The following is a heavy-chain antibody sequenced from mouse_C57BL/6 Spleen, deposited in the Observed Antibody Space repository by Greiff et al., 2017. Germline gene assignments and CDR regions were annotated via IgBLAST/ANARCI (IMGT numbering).Heavy chain of an antibody. Sequence: VQLQQSGPELVEPGASVKISCKGSCYAFRSAWVNMGEPRPGKGVGVIGRIYPGDGDTNYNGKFKGKATLTADKSSSTAYMQLSSLTSEDSAVYFCAVYYDYDRGWGQGTTLTVSS. CDR3: AVYYDYDRG. D-gene: IGHD2-4*01. V-gene: IGHV1-82*01. CDR2: IYPGDGDT. CDR1: CYAFRSAW. J-gene: IGHJ2*01.